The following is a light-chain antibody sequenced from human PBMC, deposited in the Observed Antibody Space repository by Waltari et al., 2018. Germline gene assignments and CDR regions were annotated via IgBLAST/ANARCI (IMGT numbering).Light chain of an antibody. V-gene: IGKV3-20*01. CDR1: QIVSNNY. J-gene: IGKJ4*01. Sequence: NVLTQSPGTLTLSPGERATLSCRASQIVSNNYFAWYQQQPGQAPRLLIYGVSSRATGIPDRFSGSGSGTDFTLTISRLEPEDSAVYFCHLYGSARTFGGGTKVEIK. CDR3: HLYGSART. CDR2: GVS.